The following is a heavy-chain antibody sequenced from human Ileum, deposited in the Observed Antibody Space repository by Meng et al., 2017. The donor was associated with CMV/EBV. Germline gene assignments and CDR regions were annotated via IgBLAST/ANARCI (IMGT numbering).Heavy chain of an antibody. D-gene: IGHD6-25*01. CDR1: GVSLSGTNW. CDR2: VFHSGAT. Sequence: TLALTCGVAGVSLSGTNWWNGVGQPRGRGMEWIGEVFHSGATNYNPSIESRVTISIDISKRQFSLKLTSVTAADTAVYFCGDPPAAYWGQGILVTVSS. CDR3: GDPPAAY. V-gene: IGHV4-4*01. J-gene: IGHJ4*02.